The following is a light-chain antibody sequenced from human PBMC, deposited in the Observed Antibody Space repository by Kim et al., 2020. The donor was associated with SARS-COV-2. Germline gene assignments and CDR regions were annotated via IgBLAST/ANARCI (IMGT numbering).Light chain of an antibody. V-gene: IGKV3-11*01. Sequence: SLSPGERVTLSCRASRTVTSQLAWYQQKPGQAPRLLIYDISNRATGIPARFSGSGSGTDFTLTISSLEPEDFAFYYCQQRSYWPLTFGGGTKVEI. CDR2: DIS. CDR3: QQRSYWPLT. J-gene: IGKJ4*01. CDR1: RTVTSQ.